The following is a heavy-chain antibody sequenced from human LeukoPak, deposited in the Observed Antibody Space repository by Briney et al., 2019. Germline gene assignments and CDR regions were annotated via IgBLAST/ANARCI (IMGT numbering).Heavy chain of an antibody. CDR3: ARAAIPEYYYDSSGYYSAFDI. CDR1: GFTFSSYG. J-gene: IGHJ3*02. CDR2: IWYDGSNK. D-gene: IGHD3-22*01. Sequence: GGSLRLSCAASGFTFSSYGMHWVRQAPGKGLEWVAVIWYDGSNKYYADSVKGRFTISRDNSKNTLYLQMNSLRAEDTAVYYCARAAIPEYYYDSSGYYSAFDIWGQGTMVTVSS. V-gene: IGHV3-33*01.